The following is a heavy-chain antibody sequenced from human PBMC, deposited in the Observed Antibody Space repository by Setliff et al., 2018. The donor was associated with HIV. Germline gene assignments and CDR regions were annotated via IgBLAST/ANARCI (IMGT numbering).Heavy chain of an antibody. J-gene: IGHJ4*02. CDR3: ARDFMATTNGFDY. CDR1: GFSFSNFA. CDR2: ISDSGGAS. V-gene: IGHV3-21*01. Sequence: LRLSCAASGFSFSNFAMNWVRQAPGKGLEWVSGISDSGGASHYADSVKGRFTISRDNAKNSLYLQMDSLRAEDTAVYYCARDFMATTNGFDYWGQGTLVTVSS. D-gene: IGHD5-12*01.